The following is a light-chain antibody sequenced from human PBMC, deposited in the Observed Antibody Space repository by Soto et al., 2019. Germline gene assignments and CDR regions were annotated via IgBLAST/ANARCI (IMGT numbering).Light chain of an antibody. CDR3: QQYDNLPYT. J-gene: IGKJ2*01. V-gene: IGKV1-33*01. Sequence: DIEMTQSPTSLSASVGDRVTITCQASQDIRKLLNWFQQKPGAAPQLLIYDASSLETGVPSRFSGGGSGTHFTFTITSLQPEDAGTYFCQQYDNLPYTFAQGTKVEI. CDR2: DAS. CDR1: QDIRKL.